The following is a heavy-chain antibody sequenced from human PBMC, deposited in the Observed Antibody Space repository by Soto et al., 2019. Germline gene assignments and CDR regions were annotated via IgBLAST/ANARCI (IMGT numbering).Heavy chain of an antibody. CDR2: IRSKTYAGTA. D-gene: IGHD3-10*01. J-gene: IGHJ4*02. Sequence: GGSLRLSCTGSGFTFGDYALSWFRQAPGRGLEWVGFIRSKTYAGTAEYAASVRGRFTISRDDSKSIAYLQMNSLKTEDTAVYYCTREPMVSGTYYFDYWGQGT. CDR3: TREPMVSGTYYFDY. V-gene: IGHV3-49*03. CDR1: GFTFGDYA.